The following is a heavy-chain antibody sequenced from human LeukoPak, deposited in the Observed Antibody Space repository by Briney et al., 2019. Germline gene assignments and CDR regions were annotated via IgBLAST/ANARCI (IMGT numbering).Heavy chain of an antibody. CDR1: GYSFTSYW. Sequence: GESLKISCKGPGYSFTSYWIGWVRQMPGKGLEWMGIIYPGDSDTRYSPSFQGQVTISADKSISTAYLQWSSLKASDTAMYYCARPIYYYDSSGFFDYWGQGTLVTVSP. D-gene: IGHD3-22*01. CDR3: ARPIYYYDSSGFFDY. V-gene: IGHV5-51*01. J-gene: IGHJ4*02. CDR2: IYPGDSDT.